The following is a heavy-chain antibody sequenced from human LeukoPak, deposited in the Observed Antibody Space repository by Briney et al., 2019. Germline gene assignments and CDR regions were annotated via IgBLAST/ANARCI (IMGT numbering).Heavy chain of an antibody. V-gene: IGHV3-21*01. CDR2: ISSSSSYI. CDR1: GFTFSDYS. CDR3: AKSEVVVPAAPYYMDV. J-gene: IGHJ6*03. Sequence: GGSLRLSCAASGFTFSDYSMNWVRQAPGKGLEWVSSISSSSSYIYYADSVKGRFTISRDNARNSLYLQMNSLRAEDTAVYYCAKSEVVVPAAPYYMDVWGKGTTVTVSS. D-gene: IGHD2-2*01.